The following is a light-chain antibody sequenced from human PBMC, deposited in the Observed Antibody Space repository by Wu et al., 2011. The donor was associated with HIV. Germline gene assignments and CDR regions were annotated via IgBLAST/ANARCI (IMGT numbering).Light chain of an antibody. J-gene: IGKJ1*01. CDR1: QSVSSN. CDR2: GAS. Sequence: EIVMTQSPATLSVSPGERATLSCRASQSVSSNLAWYQQKPGQAPRLLIYGASTRATGIPARFRGSGSGTEFTLTISSLQPDDFATYYCHQYHTLTTFGQGTRVEV. V-gene: IGKV3-15*01. CDR3: HQYHTLTT.